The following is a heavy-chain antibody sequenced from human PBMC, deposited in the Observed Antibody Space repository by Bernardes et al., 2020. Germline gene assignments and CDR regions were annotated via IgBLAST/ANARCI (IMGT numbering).Heavy chain of an antibody. J-gene: IGHJ6*02. CDR1: GGSISSSNW. Sequence: SEPLSLTCAVSGGSISSSNWWSWVRQPPGKGLEWIGEIYHSGSTYYNPSLKSRVTISVDKSKNQFSLKLRSVTAADTAVYYCARYKGYCSSTSCYTGGPHYYYGLDVWGQGTTVTVSS. CDR3: ARYKGYCSSTSCYTGGPHYYYGLDV. CDR2: IYHSGST. V-gene: IGHV4-4*02. D-gene: IGHD2-2*02.